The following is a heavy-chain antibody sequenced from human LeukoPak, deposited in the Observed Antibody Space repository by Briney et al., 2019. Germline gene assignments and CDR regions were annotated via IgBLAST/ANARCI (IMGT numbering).Heavy chain of an antibody. D-gene: IGHD6-19*01. V-gene: IGHV3-23*01. Sequence: GGSLRLSCAASGFTFSNYAMSWVRQAPGKGLVWVSRINGDGRTTSYADSVKGRFTISKDNAKNTMYLQINSLRADDTAVYYCAKGKYSSGGVPDYWGQGTLSPSPQ. J-gene: IGHJ4*02. CDR1: GFTFSNYA. CDR3: AKGKYSSGGVPDY. CDR2: INGDGRTT.